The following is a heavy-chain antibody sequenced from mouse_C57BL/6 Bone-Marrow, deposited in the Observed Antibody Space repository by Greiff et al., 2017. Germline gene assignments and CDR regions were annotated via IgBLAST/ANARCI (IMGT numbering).Heavy chain of an antibody. CDR1: GYTFTSYW. D-gene: IGHD1-1*01. V-gene: IGHV1-59*01. CDR2: IDPSASYT. Sequence: VQLQQPGAELVRPGTSVKLSCKASGYTFTSYWMHWVKQRPGQGLEWIGVIDPSASYTNYNQKFKGKATLTVDTSSSTAYMQLSSLTSEDSAVYYCANEYGIDYWGQGTPLTVSS. CDR3: ANEYGIDY. J-gene: IGHJ2*01.